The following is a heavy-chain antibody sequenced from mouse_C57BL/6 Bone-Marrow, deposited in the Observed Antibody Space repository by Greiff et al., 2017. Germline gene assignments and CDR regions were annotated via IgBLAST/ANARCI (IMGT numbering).Heavy chain of an antibody. CDR2: IDPSDSYT. V-gene: IGHV1-69*01. J-gene: IGHJ2*01. D-gene: IGHD1-1*01. CDR3: ATSYYYGYFDY. CDR1: GYTFTSYW. Sequence: QSCKASGYTFTSYWMHWVKQRPGQGLEWIGEIDPSDSYTNYNQKFKGKSTLTVDKSSSTAYMQLSSLTSEDSAVYYCATSYYYGYFDYWGQGTTLTVSS.